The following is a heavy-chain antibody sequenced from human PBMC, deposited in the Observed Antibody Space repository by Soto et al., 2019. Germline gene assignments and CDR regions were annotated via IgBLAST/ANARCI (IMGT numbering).Heavy chain of an antibody. D-gene: IGHD4-17*01. V-gene: IGHV4-59*01. CDR3: ARGTALIYGDYPGTGYFDF. Sequence: SETLSLTCTVSGGSISSYYWRWIRQSPGRGLEWIGYVHYSGTTNYNPSLKSRVAMSLDSSKRQFSLTLNSVTAADTAVYYCARGTALIYGDYPGTGYFDFWGQGIQVTVSS. CDR2: VHYSGTT. CDR1: GGSISSYY. J-gene: IGHJ4*02.